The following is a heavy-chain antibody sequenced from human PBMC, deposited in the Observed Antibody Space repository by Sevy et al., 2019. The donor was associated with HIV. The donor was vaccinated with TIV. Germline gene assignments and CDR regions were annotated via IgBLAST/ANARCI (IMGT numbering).Heavy chain of an antibody. D-gene: IGHD6-6*01. CDR1: GFTFGSYW. CDR3: ARLYSSSSGRGLDN. J-gene: IGHJ4*02. CDR2: IKEDGSGR. V-gene: IGHV3-7*01. Sequence: GGSLRLSCAASGFTFGSYWMTWVRQAPGKGLEWVVNIKEDGSGRFYVDSVRGRFTVSRDNAKKPLYLQMNNLRGEDTALYYCARLYSSSSGRGLDNWGQGALVTVSS.